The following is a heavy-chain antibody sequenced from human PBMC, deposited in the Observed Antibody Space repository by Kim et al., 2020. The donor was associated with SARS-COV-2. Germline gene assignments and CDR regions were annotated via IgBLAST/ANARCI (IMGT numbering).Heavy chain of an antibody. CDR3: TGGSGSYIGYRLHYYGLDV. V-gene: IGHV3-48*03. D-gene: IGHD3-10*01. CDR1: GLTFNSYE. J-gene: IGHJ6*02. CDR2: ISGSGTTT. Sequence: GGSLRLSCTGSGLTFNSYEMNWVRQAPGKGLELIAYISGSGTTTYYADSVKGRFTITRDNAKNSVFLQMNSLRVDDTAVYFCTGGSGSYIGYRLHYYGLDVWGQGTTVTVSS.